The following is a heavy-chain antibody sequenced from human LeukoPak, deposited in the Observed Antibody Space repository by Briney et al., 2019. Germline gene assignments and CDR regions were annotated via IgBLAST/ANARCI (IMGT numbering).Heavy chain of an antibody. V-gene: IGHV4-4*07. CDR1: GASIRNYY. CDR3: AKEGAAPGPDFDY. CDR2: IVPSGST. Sequence: SETLSLTCTVSGASIRNYYWSWIRQPAGKGLEWIGRIVPSGSTNYNPSLKSRVTMSVDTSKNQFSLKLNSVTAADTAVYYCAKEGAAPGPDFDYWGQGALVIVSS. D-gene: IGHD6-13*01. J-gene: IGHJ4*02.